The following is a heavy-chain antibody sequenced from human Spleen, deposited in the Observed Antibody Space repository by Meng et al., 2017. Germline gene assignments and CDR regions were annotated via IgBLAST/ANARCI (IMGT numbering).Heavy chain of an antibody. J-gene: IGHJ4*02. D-gene: IGHD1-1*01. CDR3: ERLEGG. CDR1: GYNFFGYW. CDR2: IHPQNGDT. Sequence: QVQLVQSGAEVKKPGASVKLSCKASGYNFFGYWLYWVRQAPGQGLEWIGWIHPQNGDTKYADKFLGRVTVTRDTSTSTVYMEMSSLTEDDTAMYYCERLEGGWGQGTLVTFSS. V-gene: IGHV1-2*07.